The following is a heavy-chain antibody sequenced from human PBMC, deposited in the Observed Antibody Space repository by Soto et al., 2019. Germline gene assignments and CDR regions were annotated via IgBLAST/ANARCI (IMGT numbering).Heavy chain of an antibody. J-gene: IGHJ4*02. D-gene: IGHD2-8*01. Sequence: GGSLRLSCAVSGFTFSSFAMNWVRQVPGRGLEWVSFISSSGSTTYYADSVKGRFTISRDSAKNSLYLQMNSLRDEDTAVYFCARDPNGITDFDYWGQGTQVTVPQ. V-gene: IGHV3-48*02. CDR2: ISSSGSTT. CDR3: ARDPNGITDFDY. CDR1: GFTFSSFA.